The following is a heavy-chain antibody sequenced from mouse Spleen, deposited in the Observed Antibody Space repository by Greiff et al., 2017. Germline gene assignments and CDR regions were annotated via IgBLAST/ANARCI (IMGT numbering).Heavy chain of an antibody. D-gene: IGHD2-2*01. V-gene: IGHV1-82*01. Sequence: QVQLKESGPELVKPGASVKISCKASGYAFSSSWMNWVKQRPGQGLEWIGRIYPGDGDTNYNGKFKGKATLTADKSSSTAYMQLSSLTSVDSAVYFCVYGYDVGTWFAYWGQGTLVTVSA. CDR2: IYPGDGDT. CDR3: VYGYDVGTWFAY. CDR1: GYAFSSSW. J-gene: IGHJ3*01.